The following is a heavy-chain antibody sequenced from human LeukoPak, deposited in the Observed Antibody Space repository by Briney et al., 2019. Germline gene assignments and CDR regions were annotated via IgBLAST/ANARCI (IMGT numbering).Heavy chain of an antibody. CDR3: ARVAHRYSDYDYHDY. CDR2: IDPSTGTT. V-gene: IGHV1-46*01. J-gene: IGHJ4*02. Sequence: ASVKVSCKASGYTFAHYYMHYVRQAPGHGLEGMGIIDPSTGTTNYAQNFQGRVTMTRDTSTSTVYMELTSLRSEDTAVYYCARVAHRYSDYDYHDYWGQGTLVTVSS. D-gene: IGHD5-12*01. CDR1: GYTFAHYY.